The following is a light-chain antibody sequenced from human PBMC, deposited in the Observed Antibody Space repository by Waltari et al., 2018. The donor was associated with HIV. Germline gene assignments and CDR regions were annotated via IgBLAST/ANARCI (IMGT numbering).Light chain of an antibody. Sequence: QTVVTQEPSLTVSPGGTVTLTCASSTGAVTSGYYPNWFQQKPGQAPRALIYSTSNKHPWTQARFSGSLLGGKAALTLSGVQPEDEAEYYCLLYYRGAQRYVFGTGTKVTVL. CDR3: LLYYRGAQRYV. V-gene: IGLV7-43*01. CDR2: STS. CDR1: TGAVTSGYY. J-gene: IGLJ1*01.